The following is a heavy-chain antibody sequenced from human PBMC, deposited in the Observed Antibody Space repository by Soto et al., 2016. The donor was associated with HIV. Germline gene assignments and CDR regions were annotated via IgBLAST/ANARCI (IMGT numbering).Heavy chain of an antibody. J-gene: IGHJ4*02. CDR3: AREGVWGSSRPYYFDH. D-gene: IGHD3-16*02. Sequence: EVQLVESGGGLVQPGGSLRLSCAASGFTVSHNYMSWVRQAPGKGLEWVSVMNSGGSRYYSDSVRGRFTISRDNSKNTVYLQMNRLRAEDTAVYYCAREGVWGSSRPYYFDHWGQGILVTVS. V-gene: IGHV3-66*01. CDR2: MNSGGSR. CDR1: GFTVSHNY.